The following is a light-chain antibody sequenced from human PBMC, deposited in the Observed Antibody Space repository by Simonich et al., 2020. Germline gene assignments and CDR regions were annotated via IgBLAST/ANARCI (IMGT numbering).Light chain of an antibody. CDR3: CSYAGSSTVV. V-gene: IGLV2-23*01. CDR1: SGYVGGYNL. CDR2: VGS. Sequence: QSALTQPASVSCSPGQAITISCTGTSGYVGGYNLVSWYQQHPGKAPKLMIYVGSKRPSGVSTRFSGSKSGNTVSLTFSALQAEDEADYYCCSYAGSSTVVFGGGTTLTVL. J-gene: IGLJ2*01.